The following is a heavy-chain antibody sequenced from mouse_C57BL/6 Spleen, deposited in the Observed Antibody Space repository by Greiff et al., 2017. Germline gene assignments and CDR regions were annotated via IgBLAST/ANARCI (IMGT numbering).Heavy chain of an antibody. Sequence: QVQLKESGPELVKPGASVKISCKASGYSFTSYYIHWVKQRPGQGLEWIGWIYPGSGNTKYNEKFKGKATLTADTSSSTAYMQLSSLTSEDSAVYYCASEDFLLLPYYFDYWGQGTTLTVSS. D-gene: IGHD1-1*01. J-gene: IGHJ2*01. CDR1: GYSFTSYY. CDR2: IYPGSGNT. V-gene: IGHV1-66*01. CDR3: ASEDFLLLPYYFDY.